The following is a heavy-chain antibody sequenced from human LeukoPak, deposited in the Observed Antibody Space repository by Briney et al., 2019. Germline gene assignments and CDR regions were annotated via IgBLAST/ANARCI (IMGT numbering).Heavy chain of an antibody. V-gene: IGHV3-7*01. CDR1: GFTFSSYA. CDR2: IRQDGSEK. Sequence: GGSLRLSCAASGFTFSSYAMHWVRQAPEKGLEWVANIRQDGSEKHYADSVKGRFTISRDNAKNSLYLQMSSLRAEDSAVYYCARDYNYTTRDCIFNHWGQGTLVTVSS. D-gene: IGHD5-24*01. J-gene: IGHJ4*02. CDR3: ARDYNYTTRDCIFNH.